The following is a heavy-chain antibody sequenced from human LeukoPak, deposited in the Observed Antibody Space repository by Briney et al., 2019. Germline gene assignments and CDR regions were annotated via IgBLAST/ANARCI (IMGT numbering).Heavy chain of an antibody. J-gene: IGHJ4*02. V-gene: IGHV3-30*02. CDR1: GFTFSSYG. Sequence: GGSLRLSCAASGFTFSSYGMHWVRQAPGKGLEWVAFIRYDGSNKYYADSVKGRFTISRDKSTNTLYLQMNSLRADDTAVYYCAKGYYGNYVAVDYWGQGTLVTVSS. CDR2: IRYDGSNK. CDR3: AKGYYGNYVAVDY. D-gene: IGHD4-11*01.